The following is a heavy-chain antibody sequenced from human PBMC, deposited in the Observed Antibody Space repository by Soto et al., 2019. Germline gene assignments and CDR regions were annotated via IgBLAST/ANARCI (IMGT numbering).Heavy chain of an antibody. CDR1: GGTFSSYA. J-gene: IGHJ5*02. V-gene: IGHV1-69*13. CDR3: AATHRDITNMLVVPWFEP. D-gene: IGHD2-2*01. Sequence: SVKVSCKASGGTFSSYAISWVRQAPGQGLEWMGGIIPIFGTANYAQKFQGRVTITADESTSTAYMELSSLRSEDTDVYYPAATHRDITNMLVVPWFEPWGQGTLVTVSA. CDR2: IIPIFGTA.